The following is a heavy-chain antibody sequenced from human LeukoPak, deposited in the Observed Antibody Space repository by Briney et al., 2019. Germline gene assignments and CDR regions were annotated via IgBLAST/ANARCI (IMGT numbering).Heavy chain of an antibody. Sequence: SQTLSLTCAVSGGSISSGGYSWSWIRQPPGQGLEWIGYIYHSGSTYYNPSLKSRVTISVDRSKNQFSLKLSSVTAADTAVYYCAREGCTNGVCPAASDYWGQGTLVTVSS. V-gene: IGHV4-30-2*01. CDR3: AREGCTNGVCPAASDY. CDR2: IYHSGST. CDR1: GGSISSGGYS. J-gene: IGHJ4*02. D-gene: IGHD2-8*01.